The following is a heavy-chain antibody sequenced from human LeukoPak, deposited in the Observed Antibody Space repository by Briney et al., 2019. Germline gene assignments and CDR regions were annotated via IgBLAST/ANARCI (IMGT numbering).Heavy chain of an antibody. V-gene: IGHV3-66*01. D-gene: IGHD3-10*01. Sequence: GGSLRLSCAASGFTVSSNYMSWVRQAPGKGLEWVSVIYSGGTTYYADSVKGRFTISRDNSKNTPSLQMNSLRAEDTAMYYCARKYGSGSFDNWGQGTLVTVSS. CDR2: IYSGGTT. J-gene: IGHJ4*02. CDR3: ARKYGSGSFDN. CDR1: GFTVSSNY.